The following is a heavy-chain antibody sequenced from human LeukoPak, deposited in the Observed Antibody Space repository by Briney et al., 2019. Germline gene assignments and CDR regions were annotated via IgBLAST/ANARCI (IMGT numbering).Heavy chain of an antibody. CDR1: GFTFSNAW. CDR3: AKGPKKTVTDFDY. J-gene: IGHJ4*02. Sequence: PGGSLRLSCAASGFTFSNAWMSWVRQAPGKGLEWVGRIKSKTDGGTTDYAAPVKGRFTISRDDSKNTLYLQMNSLRAEDTAVYYCAKGPKKTVTDFDYWGQGTLVTVSS. D-gene: IGHD4-11*01. V-gene: IGHV3-15*01. CDR2: IKSKTDGGTT.